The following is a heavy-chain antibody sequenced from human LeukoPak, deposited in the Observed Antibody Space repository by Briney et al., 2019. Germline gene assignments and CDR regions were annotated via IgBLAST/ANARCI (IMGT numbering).Heavy chain of an antibody. Sequence: SETLSLTCTVSGGSISSSSYYWGWIRQPPGKGLEWIGIIYYSGSTYYNPSLKSRLTISVDTSKNQFSLKLSSVPATDTAVYYCARRGYCSSTSCYEYWFDPWGQGTLVTVSS. CDR3: ARRGYCSSTSCYEYWFDP. CDR1: GGSISSSSYY. V-gene: IGHV4-39*01. J-gene: IGHJ5*02. D-gene: IGHD2-2*01. CDR2: IYYSGST.